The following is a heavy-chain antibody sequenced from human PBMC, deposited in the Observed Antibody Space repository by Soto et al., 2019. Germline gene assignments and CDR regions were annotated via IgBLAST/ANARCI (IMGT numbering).Heavy chain of an antibody. D-gene: IGHD3-3*01. Sequence: SVKVSCKASGGTFSSYAISWVRQAPGQGLEWMGGIIPIFGTANYAQKFQGRVTITADESTSTAYMELSSLRSEDTAVYYCSKGVWSGYYTDYYYGMDVRSQGTTVTVSS. CDR2: IIPIFGTA. CDR3: SKGVWSGYYTDYYYGMDV. V-gene: IGHV1-69*13. CDR1: GGTFSSYA. J-gene: IGHJ6*02.